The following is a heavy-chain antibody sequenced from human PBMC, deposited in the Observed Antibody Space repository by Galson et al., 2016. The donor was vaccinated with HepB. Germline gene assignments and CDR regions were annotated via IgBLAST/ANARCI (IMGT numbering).Heavy chain of an antibody. D-gene: IGHD3-10*01. J-gene: IGHJ4*02. V-gene: IGHV3-33*06. Sequence: SLRLSCAASGFTFSSHGMHWVRQVPGKGLEWVALVLYDGRNTDYADSVKGRFTISRDNSKNTLYLEMNSLRAEETAVYYCAKDGEDPRLRGMITHFDYWGQGTLATVSS. CDR2: VLYDGRNT. CDR3: AKDGEDPRLRGMITHFDY. CDR1: GFTFSSHG.